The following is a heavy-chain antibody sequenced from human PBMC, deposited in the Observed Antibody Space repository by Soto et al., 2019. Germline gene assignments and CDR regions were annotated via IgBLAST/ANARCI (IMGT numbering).Heavy chain of an antibody. CDR3: GRGSGSWYYYDSSGSPHFDY. V-gene: IGHV3-21*01. J-gene: IGHJ4*02. D-gene: IGHD3-22*01. CDR1: GFTFSSYS. CDR2: ISRSSSYI. Sequence: EVQLVESGGGLVKPGGSLRLSCAASGFTFSSYSMNWVRQAPGKVLEWVSSISRSSSYIYYADSVKGRFTISRDNEKNSLYLQTNSRRAEDPAVYYCGRGSGSWYYYDSSGSPHFDYWGQGTLVIVSS.